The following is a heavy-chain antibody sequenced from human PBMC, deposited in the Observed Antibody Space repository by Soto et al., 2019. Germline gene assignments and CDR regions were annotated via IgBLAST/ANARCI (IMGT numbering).Heavy chain of an antibody. CDR1: GGSFNTYY. CDR3: ARVLERPYYFDY. V-gene: IGHV4-59*01. Sequence: QVQLQESGPGLVKPSETLSLTCTVSGGSFNTYYWSWIRQTPGKGLEWIGYIFDSGSTTYNPSLKSRVTISLHTSKNQFSLKLSSVTAADTAVYYGARVLERPYYFDYWGQGTLVTVSS. CDR2: IFDSGST. D-gene: IGHD1-1*01. J-gene: IGHJ4*02.